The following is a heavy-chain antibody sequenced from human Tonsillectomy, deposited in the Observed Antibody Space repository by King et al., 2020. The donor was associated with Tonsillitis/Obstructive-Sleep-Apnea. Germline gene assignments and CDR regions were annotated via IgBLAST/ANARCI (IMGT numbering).Heavy chain of an antibody. J-gene: IGHJ4*02. V-gene: IGHV5-51*01. CDR2: TYPDDTDT. D-gene: IGHD2-2*01. CDR3: ARHPPPRARQLPTNFDY. Sequence: QLVQSGAEVKKPGESLKISCKGSGYNFSKYWIGWVRQMPGKGLEWMGMTYPDDTDTRYSPSFQGQVTISADKSISTAYLQWSSLKASDTAMYYCARHPPPRARQLPTNFDYWGQGTLVTVSS. CDR1: GYNFSKYW.